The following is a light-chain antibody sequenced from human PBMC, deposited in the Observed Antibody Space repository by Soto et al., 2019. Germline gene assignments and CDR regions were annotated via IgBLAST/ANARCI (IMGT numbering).Light chain of an antibody. V-gene: IGKV3-11*01. J-gene: IGKJ5*01. Sequence: EIVLTQSPATLSLSPGERATLSCRASQSVSRYLAWYQQKPGQAPRLLIYDASNRATGIPARFSGSGSGTDFTLTISSLEPEDFAVYYCHQRSDWPPITFGQGTRLEI. CDR2: DAS. CDR3: HQRSDWPPIT. CDR1: QSVSRY.